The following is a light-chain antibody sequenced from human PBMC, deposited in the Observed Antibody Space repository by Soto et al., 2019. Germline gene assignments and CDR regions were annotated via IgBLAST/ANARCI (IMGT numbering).Light chain of an antibody. Sequence: ELVRTQSPATLSVSPGERATLSCSSSQSVSSNLAWYQQKRGQAPRLLIYRASTRATCIAARFSGSGSGPEFTRTISSRRSESFAVYHCQQYNNWLPLPVGGGTGVDIK. J-gene: IGKJ4*01. CDR3: QQYNNWLPLP. CDR1: QSVSSN. V-gene: IGKV3-15*01. CDR2: RAS.